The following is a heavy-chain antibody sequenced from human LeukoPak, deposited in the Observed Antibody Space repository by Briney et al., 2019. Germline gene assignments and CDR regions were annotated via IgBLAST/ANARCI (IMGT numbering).Heavy chain of an antibody. CDR1: GYTFTGYY. Sequence: ASVKVSFKASGYTFTGYYMHWVRQAPGQGLEWMGWINPNSGGTNYAQKFQGRVTMTRDTSISTAYMELSRLRSDDTAVYYCARHMALRRDWFDPWGQGTLVTVSS. CDR2: INPNSGGT. D-gene: IGHD2-21*01. J-gene: IGHJ5*02. V-gene: IGHV1-2*02. CDR3: ARHMALRRDWFDP.